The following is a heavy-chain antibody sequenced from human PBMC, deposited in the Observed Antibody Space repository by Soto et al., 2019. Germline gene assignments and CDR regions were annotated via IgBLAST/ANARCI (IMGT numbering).Heavy chain of an antibody. D-gene: IGHD4-17*01. J-gene: IGHJ5*02. CDR2: ITSSSSSI. CDR3: ASHYGDNGWFDP. Sequence: GGALRLSCSASGFTFSAYNMNWVRQPPGKGLEWVSSITSSSSSIYYADSLKGQFTISRDNAKNSLYLQMNSLRAEDTAVYYCASHYGDNGWFDPWGQGTLVTVSS. CDR1: GFTFSAYN. V-gene: IGHV3-21*06.